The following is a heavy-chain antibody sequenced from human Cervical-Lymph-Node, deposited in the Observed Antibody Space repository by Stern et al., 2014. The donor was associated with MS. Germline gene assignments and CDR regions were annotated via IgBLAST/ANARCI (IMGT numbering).Heavy chain of an antibody. CDR3: TKAWDY. Sequence: VQLVESGAEVKKPGASVKVSCKTSGYTFTSDDINWVRQAPGQGLEWMGWMNPNSGDTGYAQKFQGRLTITRDTSISTAYMELTTLRSEDTAVYYCTKAWDYWGQGTLVIVSS. V-gene: IGHV1-8*01. CDR2: MNPNSGDT. CDR1: GYTFTSDD. J-gene: IGHJ4*02.